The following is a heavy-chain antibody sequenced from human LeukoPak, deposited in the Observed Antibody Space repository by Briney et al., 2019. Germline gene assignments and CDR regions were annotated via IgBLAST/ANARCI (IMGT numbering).Heavy chain of an antibody. CDR1: GGSISSSSYY. CDR3: ARQRVDTAMVYYYYYYGMDV. V-gene: IGHV4-39*01. J-gene: IGHJ6*02. D-gene: IGHD5-18*01. Sequence: SETLSLTCTVSGGSISSSSYYWGWIRQPPGKGLERIGSIYYSGSTYYNPSLKSRVTISVDTSKNQFSLKLSSVTAADTAVYYCARQRVDTAMVYYYYYYGMDVWGQGTTVTVSS. CDR2: IYYSGST.